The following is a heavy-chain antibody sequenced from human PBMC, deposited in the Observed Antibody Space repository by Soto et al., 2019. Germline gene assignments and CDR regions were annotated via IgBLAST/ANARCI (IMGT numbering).Heavy chain of an antibody. D-gene: IGHD4-17*01. CDR1: GFTVSSNY. Sequence: EVQLVETGGGLIQPGGSLSLSCAASGFTVSSNYMSWVRQAPGKGLEWVSVIYSGGSTYYADSVKGRFTISRDNSKNTLYLQMNSLRAEDTAVYYCARESTTVTAFDYWGQGTLVTVSS. J-gene: IGHJ4*02. CDR2: IYSGGST. CDR3: ARESTTVTAFDY. V-gene: IGHV3-53*02.